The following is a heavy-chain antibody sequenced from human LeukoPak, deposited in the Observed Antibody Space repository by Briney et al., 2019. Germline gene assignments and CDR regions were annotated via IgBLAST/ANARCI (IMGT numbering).Heavy chain of an antibody. Sequence: ASVKVSCKASGYTFTGYYMHGVRQAPGQGLEWMGWINPNSGGTNYAQKFKGRVTMTRDTSISTAYMELSRLRSDDTAVYYCARDSYYDILTGTGNYWGQGTLVTVSS. D-gene: IGHD3-9*01. CDR2: INPNSGGT. CDR3: ARDSYYDILTGTGNY. J-gene: IGHJ4*02. CDR1: GYTFTGYY. V-gene: IGHV1-2*02.